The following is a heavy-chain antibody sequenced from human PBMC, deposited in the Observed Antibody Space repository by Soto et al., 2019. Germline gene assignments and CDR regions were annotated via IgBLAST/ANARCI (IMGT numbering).Heavy chain of an antibody. J-gene: IGHJ4*02. V-gene: IGHV3-23*01. Sequence: GGSLRLSCAASGFTFSSYAMSWVRQAPGKGLEWVSAISGSGGSTYYADSVKGRFTISRDNSKNTLYLQMNSLGAEDTAVYYCANLHRDYGDIDYWGQGTLVTVSS. D-gene: IGHD4-17*01. CDR3: ANLHRDYGDIDY. CDR2: ISGSGGST. CDR1: GFTFSSYA.